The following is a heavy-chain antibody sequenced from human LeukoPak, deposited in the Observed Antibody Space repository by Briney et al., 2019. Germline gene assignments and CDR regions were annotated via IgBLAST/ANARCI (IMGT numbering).Heavy chain of an antibody. CDR3: ARAKRDGYNLADY. V-gene: IGHV4-31*03. J-gene: IGHJ4*02. Sequence: PSETLSLPCTVSSHSLSSGGYYWRWIRQHPGKGLEWIVYIFSRGVTYYNPSLKSRVTISVDTSKNQFSLKLTSMTAADTAVYYCARAKRDGYNLADYWGQGTLVIVSS. CDR2: IFSRGVT. CDR1: SHSLSSGGYY. D-gene: IGHD5-24*01.